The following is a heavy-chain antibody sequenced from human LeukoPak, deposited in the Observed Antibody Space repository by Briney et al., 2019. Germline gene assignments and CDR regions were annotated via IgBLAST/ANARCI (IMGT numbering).Heavy chain of an antibody. Sequence: SQTLSLTCAISGDSVSSKSAAWNWIRQSPSRGLEWLGRTYYRSKWFTGYAMSVRSRITISPDTSKNQFSLHLNSVTPEDTAVYYCATSTGNIDYWGQGTLVTVSS. CDR2: TYYRSKWFT. CDR3: ATSTGNIDY. CDR1: GDSVSSKSAA. V-gene: IGHV6-1*01. D-gene: IGHD3-10*01. J-gene: IGHJ4*02.